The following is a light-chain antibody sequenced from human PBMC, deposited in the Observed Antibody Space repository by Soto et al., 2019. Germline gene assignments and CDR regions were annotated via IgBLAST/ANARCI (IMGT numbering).Light chain of an antibody. V-gene: IGKV1-39*01. CDR1: QSIGRF. Sequence: DIQMTQSPSSLSASVGDRVTITWRASQSIGRFLNWHQQKPGKAPNVLINVASTLRSGVPSRLSGSGYGTDLNITINSLKTEDFETYLCQQSFTTPLTFGGGTKVDIK. CDR2: VAS. CDR3: QQSFTTPLT. J-gene: IGKJ4*01.